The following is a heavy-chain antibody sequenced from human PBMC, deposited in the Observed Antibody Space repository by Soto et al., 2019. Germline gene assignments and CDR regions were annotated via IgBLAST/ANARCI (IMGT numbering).Heavy chain of an antibody. V-gene: IGHV3-7*03. CDR2: IKEDGNEK. J-gene: IGHJ6*02. Sequence: PGGSLRFSCAASGFTFSSYWMSWVRPAPGKGLEWVASIKEDGNEKYYADSVKGRFTISRDNAKNSMSLQMNSLGVEDTAVYFCTRGAGGWNYHYAMDAWGPGATVTVSS. CDR3: TRGAGGWNYHYAMDA. CDR1: GFTFSSYW. D-gene: IGHD1-7*01.